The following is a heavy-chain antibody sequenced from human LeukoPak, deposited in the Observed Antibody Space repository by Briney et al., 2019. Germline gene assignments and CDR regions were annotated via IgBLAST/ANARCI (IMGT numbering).Heavy chain of an antibody. CDR2: ISSSGNTI. CDR1: GFTFSNYW. V-gene: IGHV3-48*04. CDR3: ARTNCYDISGYDY. J-gene: IGHJ4*02. D-gene: IGHD3-22*01. Sequence: PPGSLRLSCAASGFTFSNYWTHWVRQAPGKGLEWVSSISSSGNTIYYADSVKGRFTISRDNAKNSLYLQMNSLRAEDTALYYCARTNCYDISGYDYWGQGTLVTVSS.